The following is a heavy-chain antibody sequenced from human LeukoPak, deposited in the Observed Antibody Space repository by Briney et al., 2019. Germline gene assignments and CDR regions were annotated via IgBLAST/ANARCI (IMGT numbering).Heavy chain of an antibody. Sequence: PGGSLRLSCAASGFTFSSYAMSWVRQAPGKGLEWVSAISGSGGSTYYADSVKGRFTISRDNSRDTLYLQMNSLRAEDTAVYYCAKGLNYDILTGYSPLDYWGQGTLVTVSS. CDR1: GFTFSSYA. D-gene: IGHD3-9*01. CDR2: ISGSGGST. J-gene: IGHJ4*02. V-gene: IGHV3-23*01. CDR3: AKGLNYDILTGYSPLDY.